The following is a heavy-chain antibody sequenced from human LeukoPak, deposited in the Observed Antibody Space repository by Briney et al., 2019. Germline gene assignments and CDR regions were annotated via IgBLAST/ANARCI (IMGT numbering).Heavy chain of an antibody. Sequence: PSETLSLTCAVYGRSFSGYYWSWIRQPPGKGLEWIGEINHSGSTIYNPSLKSRFTISVDTCKNQFSLKLSSVTAADTAVYYCARGRGKKAREYYFAYGGQGTLVTVSS. CDR1: GRSFSGYY. J-gene: IGHJ4*02. V-gene: IGHV4-34*01. CDR2: INHSGST. CDR3: ARGRGKKAREYYFAY.